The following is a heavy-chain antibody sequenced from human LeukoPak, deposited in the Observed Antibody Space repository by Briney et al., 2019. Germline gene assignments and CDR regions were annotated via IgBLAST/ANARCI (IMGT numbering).Heavy chain of an antibody. CDR2: INPNSGGT. Sequence: ASVKVSCKPSGYTFTSYYMHWVRQAPGQGLEWMGRINPNSGGTNYAQKFQGRVTMTRDTSINTAYMELSRVRSEDTAVYYCARYEATALGFDPWGQGTLVTVSS. CDR3: ARYEATALGFDP. CDR1: GYTFTSYY. D-gene: IGHD3-16*01. J-gene: IGHJ5*02. V-gene: IGHV1-2*06.